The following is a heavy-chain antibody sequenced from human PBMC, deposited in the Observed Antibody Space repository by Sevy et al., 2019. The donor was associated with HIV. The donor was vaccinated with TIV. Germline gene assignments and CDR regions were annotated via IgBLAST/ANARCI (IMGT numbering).Heavy chain of an antibody. CDR2: IYYSGST. J-gene: IGHJ5*02. D-gene: IGHD6-19*01. V-gene: IGHV4-59*01. CDR3: ARRGLGNWFDP. Sequence: SETMSLTCTVSGGSISSYYWSWIRQPPGKGLEWIGYIYYSGSTNYNPSLKSRVTISVDTSKNQFSLKLSSVTAADTAVYYCARRGLGNWFDPWGQGTLVTVSS. CDR1: GGSISSYY.